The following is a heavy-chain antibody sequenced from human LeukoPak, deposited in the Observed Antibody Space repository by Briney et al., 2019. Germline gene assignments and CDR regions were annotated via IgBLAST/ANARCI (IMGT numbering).Heavy chain of an antibody. Sequence: GGSLRLSCAASGFTFSDYYMSWIRQAPGKGLEWVSYISSSGSTIYYADSVKGRFTISRDNAKNSLYLQMNSLRAEDTAVYYCARGPRCCSGGSCYRYGMDVWGQGTTVTVSS. V-gene: IGHV3-11*01. D-gene: IGHD2-15*01. CDR3: ARGPRCCSGGSCYRYGMDV. CDR2: ISSSGSTI. J-gene: IGHJ6*02. CDR1: GFTFSDYY.